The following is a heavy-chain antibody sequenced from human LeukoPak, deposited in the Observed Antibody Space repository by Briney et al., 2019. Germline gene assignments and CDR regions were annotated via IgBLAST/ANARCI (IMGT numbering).Heavy chain of an antibody. D-gene: IGHD2-15*01. V-gene: IGHV4-39*01. Sequence: SETLSLTCTVSGGSISSSGYCWGWIRQPPGEGLEWIGSIDYSGNTNYNPSLKSRVTISVDMSKNQFSLKLSSVTAADTAVYYCARRRWSDGELVGYYWGQGTLVTVSS. CDR2: IDYSGNT. CDR3: ARRRWSDGELVGYY. CDR1: GGSISSSGYC. J-gene: IGHJ4*02.